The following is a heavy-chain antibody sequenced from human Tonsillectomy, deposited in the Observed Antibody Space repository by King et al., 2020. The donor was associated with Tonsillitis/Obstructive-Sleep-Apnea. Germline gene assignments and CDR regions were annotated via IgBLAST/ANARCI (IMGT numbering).Heavy chain of an antibody. CDR1: GGTFSSYA. CDR3: ARGTVVTRVYYRDV. Sequence: QLVQSGAEVKKPGSSVKGSCKASGGTFSSYAISWVRQAPGQGLEWLGGIIPIFCTANYAQKFQGRVTNTAGESTSTAYIELSSLRSEDTAGYYCARGTVVTRVYYRDVWGKGTTVTVSS. J-gene: IGHJ6*03. CDR2: IIPIFCTA. V-gene: IGHV1-69*12. D-gene: IGHD4-23*01.